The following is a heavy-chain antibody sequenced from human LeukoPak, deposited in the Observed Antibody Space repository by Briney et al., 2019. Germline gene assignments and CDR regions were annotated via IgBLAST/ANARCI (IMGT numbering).Heavy chain of an antibody. CDR1: GFTFSSYS. CDR3: ARGEWSSSPFDY. D-gene: IGHD6-6*01. Sequence: GGSLRLSCAASGFTFSSYSMNWVRQAPGKGLEWVSFISSSSSYIYYADSMKGRFTVSRDNAKNSLYLQMNSLKAEDTAVYYCARGEWSSSPFDYWGQGTLVTVSS. CDR2: ISSSSSYI. J-gene: IGHJ4*02. V-gene: IGHV3-21*01.